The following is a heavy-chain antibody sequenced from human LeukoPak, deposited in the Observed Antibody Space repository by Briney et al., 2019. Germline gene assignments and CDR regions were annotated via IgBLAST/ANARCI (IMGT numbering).Heavy chain of an antibody. CDR1: EFTFTTSW. CDR3: ARVTASGSLN. J-gene: IGHJ4*02. D-gene: IGHD3-10*01. CDR2: INNDGSFT. V-gene: IGHV3-74*03. Sequence: PGGSLRLSCTASEFTFTTSWMHWVRQAPGKGLLWVSTINNDGSFTVYADSVRGRFTISRDNAKNTLFLQMNSLRAEDTAVYYCARVTASGSLNWGRGTLVTVSS.